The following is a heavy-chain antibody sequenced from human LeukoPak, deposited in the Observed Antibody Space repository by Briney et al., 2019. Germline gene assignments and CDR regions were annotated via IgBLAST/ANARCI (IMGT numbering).Heavy chain of an antibody. CDR1: GGSISSSSYY. J-gene: IGHJ5*02. CDR2: IYYSGST. CDR3: ARNYYDFWSGYYGPWFDP. Sequence: PSETLSLTCTVSGGSISSSSYYWGWIRQPPGKGLEWIGSIYYSGSTYYNPSLKSRVTISVDTSKNQFSLNLSSVTAADTAVYYCARNYYDFWSGYYGPWFDPWGQGTLVTVSS. V-gene: IGHV4-39*01. D-gene: IGHD3-3*01.